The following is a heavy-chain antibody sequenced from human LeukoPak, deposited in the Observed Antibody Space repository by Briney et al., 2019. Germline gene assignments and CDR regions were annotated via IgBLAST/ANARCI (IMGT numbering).Heavy chain of an antibody. V-gene: IGHV3-23*01. D-gene: IGHD3-3*01. CDR3: AKMEGQRLYDYCMDV. CDR2: MSGSGYYT. J-gene: IGHJ6*03. Sequence: GSLGLSCAASGFPFSNFAKSWVRPAPGKGLEWVSAMSGSGYYTYYVESVKGRFTISRDNSKNTLYLHMNSLRADDTAVYYCAKMEGQRLYDYCMDVWGRGTTVTVSS. CDR1: GFPFSNFA.